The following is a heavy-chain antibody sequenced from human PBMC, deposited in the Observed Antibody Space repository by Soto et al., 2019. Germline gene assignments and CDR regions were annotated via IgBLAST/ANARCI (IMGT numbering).Heavy chain of an antibody. J-gene: IGHJ6*02. CDR2: IFYSGST. Sequence: VQLRESGPGLVKPSETLSLSCTVSGGSISSYYWSWIRQPPGKGLEWIGYIFYSGSTNYNPSLKSRVTISVDTSKNQFSLKLSSVTAADTAVYYCARERYYGMDVWGQGTTVTVSS. CDR3: ARERYYGMDV. V-gene: IGHV4-59*01. CDR1: GGSISSYY.